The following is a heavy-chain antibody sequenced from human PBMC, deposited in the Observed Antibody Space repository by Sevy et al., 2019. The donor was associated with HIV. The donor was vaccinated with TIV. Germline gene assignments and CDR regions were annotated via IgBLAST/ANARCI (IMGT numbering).Heavy chain of an antibody. CDR3: VRDGGCSSTSCLLYFDY. CDR2: ISSSSSYI. V-gene: IGHV3-21*01. D-gene: IGHD2-2*01. CDR1: GFTLSTYS. Sequence: GGSLRLSCAASGFTLSTYSMNWVRQAPGKGLEWVSSISSSSSYIYYADSVKGRFTICRDNAKNSLYLQMNSLRAEDTAVYYCVRDGGCSSTSCLLYFDYWGQGTLVTVSS. J-gene: IGHJ4*02.